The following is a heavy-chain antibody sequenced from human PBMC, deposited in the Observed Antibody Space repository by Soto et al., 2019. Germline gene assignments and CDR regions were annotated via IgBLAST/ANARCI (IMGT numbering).Heavy chain of an antibody. CDR2: MTISGDST. CDR3: ANEIRPNDF. V-gene: IGHV3-23*01. J-gene: IGHJ4*02. Sequence: EVQLLESGGDLVQPGGSLRLSCAASGFTFSNSAMTWVRQAPGKGLEWVSSMTISGDSTYYADSVKGRFTISRDNSANTLYLQMNSLRPEDTAVYYCANEIRPNDFWGQGTLVTVSS. CDR1: GFTFSNSA.